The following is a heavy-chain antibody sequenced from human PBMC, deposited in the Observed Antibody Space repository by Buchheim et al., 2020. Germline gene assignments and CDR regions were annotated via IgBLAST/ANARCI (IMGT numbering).Heavy chain of an antibody. D-gene: IGHD2-15*01. CDR3: ARRRVVIAAGGAFDI. CDR2: ISGSGDIT. Sequence: DVQLVESGGGLVQPGGSLRLSCAASGFTFSSYGTTWVRQSPGKGLEWVSGISGSGDITYYADSVKGRFTISRGNTKNTLFLQMNSLRAEDTAVYYCARRRVVIAAGGAFDIWGQGT. CDR1: GFTFSSYG. J-gene: IGHJ3*02. V-gene: IGHV3-23*04.